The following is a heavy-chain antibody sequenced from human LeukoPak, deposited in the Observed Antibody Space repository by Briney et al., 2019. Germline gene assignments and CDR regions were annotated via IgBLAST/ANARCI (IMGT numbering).Heavy chain of an antibody. CDR3: ARMTGGLAFDI. CDR1: GFTFGSYG. V-gene: IGHV3-33*01. Sequence: HPGGSLRLSCAASGFTFGSYGMHWVRQAPGKGLEWVAVIWYDGSNKYYADSVKGRFTISRDNSKNTLYLQMNSLRAEDTAVYYCARMTGGLAFDIWGQGTMVTVSS. D-gene: IGHD1-26*01. CDR2: IWYDGSNK. J-gene: IGHJ3*02.